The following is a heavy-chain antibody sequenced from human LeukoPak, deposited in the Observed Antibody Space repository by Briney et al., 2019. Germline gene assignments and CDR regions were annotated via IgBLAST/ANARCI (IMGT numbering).Heavy chain of an antibody. CDR2: ISYDGSEK. Sequence: PGRSLRLSCAASGFTFSSYPMHWVRQAPGKGLEWVAVISYDGSEKHYADPVKGRFTISRDNSKNTLYLQMNSLIVEDTDVHSCAREGSSGSYPYWGKGILVTVSS. J-gene: IGHJ4*02. V-gene: IGHV3-30-3*01. CDR3: AREGSSGSYPY. D-gene: IGHD3-22*01. CDR1: GFTFSSYP.